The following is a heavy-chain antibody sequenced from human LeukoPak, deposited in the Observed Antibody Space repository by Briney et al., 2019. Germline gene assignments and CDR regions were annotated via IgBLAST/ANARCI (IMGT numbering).Heavy chain of an antibody. CDR2: ISAYNGNT. V-gene: IGHV1-18*01. J-gene: IGHJ6*03. CDR1: GYTFTIYG. CDR3: ARDGAERPHYMDV. Sequence: ASVKVSCKASGYTFTIYGISWVRQAPGQGLEWMGWISAYNGNTNYAQKLQGRVTMTTDTSTSTAYMELRSLRSDDTAVYYCARDGAERPHYMDVWAKGPRSASP. D-gene: IGHD1-1*01.